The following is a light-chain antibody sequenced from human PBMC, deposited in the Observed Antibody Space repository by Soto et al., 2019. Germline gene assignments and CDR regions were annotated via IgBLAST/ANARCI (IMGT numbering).Light chain of an antibody. J-gene: IGKJ1*01. CDR1: QSVSSSD. CDR2: GAS. V-gene: IGKV3-20*01. Sequence: EIVLTQSPGTLSLSPGERATLSCRASQSVSSSDLAWYQQKPGQAPRLLIYGASSRATGIQDRFSGSGSGTDFTLTISRLEPEDFAVYYCQRYGSSPRTFGQGTKVEIK. CDR3: QRYGSSPRT.